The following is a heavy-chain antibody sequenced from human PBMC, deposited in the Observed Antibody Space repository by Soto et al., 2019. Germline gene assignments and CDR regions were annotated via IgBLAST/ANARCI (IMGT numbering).Heavy chain of an antibody. Sequence: GESLKISCKGSGHIFSNYWIGWVRQMPGKGLEWMGIIHGGDSPTRYSPSFEGQVTISTDKSISTAYLQWSSLKASDTAMYYCARRGTYSSGWDYWGQGTLVTVSS. CDR1: GHIFSNYW. V-gene: IGHV5-51*01. D-gene: IGHD6-19*01. CDR2: IHGGDSPT. J-gene: IGHJ4*02. CDR3: ARRGTYSSGWDY.